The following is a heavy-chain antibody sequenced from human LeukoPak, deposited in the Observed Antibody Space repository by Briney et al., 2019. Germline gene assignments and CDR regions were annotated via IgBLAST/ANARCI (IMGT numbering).Heavy chain of an antibody. J-gene: IGHJ3*02. CDR1: GGSISNYY. D-gene: IGHD3-9*01. Sequence: SETLSLTCTVSGGSISNYYWSWIRQPPGKGLEWIGYIYYSGSTNYNPSLKSRVTISVDTSKNQFSLKLSSVTAADTAVYYCARHNSGYQDVDAFDIWGQGTMVTVSS. CDR3: ARHNSGYQDVDAFDI. CDR2: IYYSGST. V-gene: IGHV4-59*08.